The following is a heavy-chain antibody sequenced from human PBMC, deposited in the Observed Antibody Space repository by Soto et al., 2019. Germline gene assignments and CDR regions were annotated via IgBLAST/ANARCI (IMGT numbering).Heavy chain of an antibody. CDR2: IYYSGST. CDR1: GGSISSGDYY. V-gene: IGHV4-30-4*01. CDR3: AREAGYDFWTMVRGVISDY. J-gene: IGHJ4*02. Sequence: NPSETLSLTCTVSGGSISSGDYYWSWIRQPPGKGLEWIGYIYYSGSTYYNPSLKSRVTISVDTSKNQFSLKLSSVTAADTAVYYCAREAGYDFWTMVRGVISDYWGQGTLVTVSS. D-gene: IGHD3-10*01.